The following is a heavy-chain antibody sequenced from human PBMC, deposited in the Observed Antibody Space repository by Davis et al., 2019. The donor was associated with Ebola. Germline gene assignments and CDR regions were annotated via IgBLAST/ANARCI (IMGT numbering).Heavy chain of an antibody. D-gene: IGHD3-10*01. CDR1: GGSISSGGYY. CDR2: IYYSGST. Sequence: SETLSLTCTVSGGSISSGGYYWSWIRQHPGKGLEWIRYIYYSGSTYYNPSLKSRVTISVDTSKNQFSLKLSSVTAADTAVYYCARMDYYYGSGTNRFDPWGQGTLVTVSS. J-gene: IGHJ5*02. V-gene: IGHV4-31*03. CDR3: ARMDYYYGSGTNRFDP.